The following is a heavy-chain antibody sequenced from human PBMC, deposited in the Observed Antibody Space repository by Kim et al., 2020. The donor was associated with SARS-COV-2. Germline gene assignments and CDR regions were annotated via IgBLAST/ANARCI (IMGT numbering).Heavy chain of an antibody. D-gene: IGHD1-26*01. CDR1: GGSISSGGYY. V-gene: IGHV4-31*03. CDR3: ARDRRVGATESFDY. J-gene: IGHJ4*02. CDR2: IYYSGST. Sequence: SETLSLTCTVSGGSISSGGYYWSWIRQHPGKGLEWIGYIYYSGSTYYNPSLKSRVTISVDTSKNQFSLKLSSVTAADTAVYYCARDRRVGATESFDYWGQGTLVTVSS.